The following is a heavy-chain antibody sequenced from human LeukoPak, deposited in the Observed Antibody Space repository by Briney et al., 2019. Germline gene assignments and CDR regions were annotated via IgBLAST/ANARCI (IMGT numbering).Heavy chain of an antibody. V-gene: IGHV4-34*01. CDR3: ARGTPRLIAARPAYYYYYYMDV. Sequence: SETLSLTCAVYGGSFSGYYWSWIRQPPGKGLEWIGEINHSGSTNYNPSLKSRVTISVDTSKNQFSLKLSSVTAADTAVYYCARGTPRLIAARPAYYYYYYMDVWGKGTTVTVSS. CDR2: INHSGST. J-gene: IGHJ6*03. CDR1: GGSFSGYY. D-gene: IGHD6-13*01.